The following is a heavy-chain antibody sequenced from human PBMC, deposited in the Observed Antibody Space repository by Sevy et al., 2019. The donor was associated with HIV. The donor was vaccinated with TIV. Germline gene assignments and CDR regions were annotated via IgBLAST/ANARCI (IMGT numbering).Heavy chain of an antibody. J-gene: IGHJ4*02. CDR2: IYHSGTT. D-gene: IGHD3-22*01. Sequence: SETLSLTCSVSAGSLTSEAYYWSWIRQHPGKGLEWIGYIYHSGTTYHNPSLKSRVTMSIDTSKEYFSLNLSSVTAADTAVYYCVSHYDTSGYYFDYWGQGTLVTVSS. CDR1: AGSLTSEAYY. V-gene: IGHV4-31*03. CDR3: VSHYDTSGYYFDY.